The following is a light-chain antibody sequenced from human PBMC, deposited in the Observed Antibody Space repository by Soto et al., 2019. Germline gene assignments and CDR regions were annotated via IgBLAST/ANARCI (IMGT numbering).Light chain of an antibody. V-gene: IGKV3-20*01. CDR3: QQYGSSLIT. J-gene: IGKJ5*01. CDR2: SSS. Sequence: EIELTQSPGTLYLSPGERATLSCQASQSISSTLLALYQQKTCQAPRLVIYSSSIRATGITDRLSVSGSGRDFTLPISRLENEDFAVYYCQQYGSSLITFCQGTRVEIK. CDR1: QSISSTL.